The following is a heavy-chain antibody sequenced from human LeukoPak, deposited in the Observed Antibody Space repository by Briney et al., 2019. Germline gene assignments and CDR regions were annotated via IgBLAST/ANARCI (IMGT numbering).Heavy chain of an antibody. CDR1: GFTFGDYA. D-gene: IGHD3-22*01. CDR2: ISYDGSNK. CDR3: ARVGITMILTYYFDY. J-gene: IGHJ4*02. V-gene: IGHV3-30-3*01. Sequence: PGGSLRLSCTASGFTFGDYAMSWVRQTPGKGLEWVAVISYDGSNKYYADSVKGRFTISRDNSKNTLYLQMNSLRAEDTAVYYCARVGITMILTYYFDYWGQGTLVTVSS.